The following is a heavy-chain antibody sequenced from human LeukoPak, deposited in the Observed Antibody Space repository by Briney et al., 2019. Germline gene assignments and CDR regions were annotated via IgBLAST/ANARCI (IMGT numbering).Heavy chain of an antibody. J-gene: IGHJ4*02. CDR2: IGTAGDT. V-gene: IGHV3-13*01. CDR1: EFTFSSYS. CDR3: AGAGSETQWRAFDF. D-gene: IGHD6-19*01. Sequence: GGSLRLSCAASEFTFSSYSMNWVRQATGKGLEWVSGIGTAGDTYYAGSVKGRFTISRENAKNSLYLQMNSLTAGDTAVYYCAGAGSETQWRAFDFWGQGALVTVFS.